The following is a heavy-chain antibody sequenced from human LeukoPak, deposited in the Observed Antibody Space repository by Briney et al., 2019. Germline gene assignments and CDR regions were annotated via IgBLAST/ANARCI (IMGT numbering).Heavy chain of an antibody. D-gene: IGHD1-14*01. CDR1: GGSISSSSYY. V-gene: IGHV4-39*01. CDR3: ARRSHEDRRAAFDI. Sequence: SETLSLTCTVSGGSISSSSYYWGWIRQPPGKGLEWIGSIYYSGSTYYNPSLKSRVTISVDTSKNQFSLKLSSVTAADTAVYYCARRSHEDRRAAFDIWGQGTMVTVYS. CDR2: IYYSGST. J-gene: IGHJ3*02.